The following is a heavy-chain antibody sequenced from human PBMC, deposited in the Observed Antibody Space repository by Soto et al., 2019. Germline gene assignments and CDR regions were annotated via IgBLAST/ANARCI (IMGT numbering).Heavy chain of an antibody. Sequence: GGSLRLSCTASVSGFSISYYWMSWVRQAPGKGLEWVAHIKEDGGVKLYADSVEGRFTISRDNAKNTLYLEMDSLRVEDTAVYFCSNSEHSAGQHWGPGTLVTVSS. V-gene: IGHV3-7*03. D-gene: IGHD2-21*01. CDR2: IKEDGGVK. J-gene: IGHJ4*02. CDR1: GFSISYYW. CDR3: SNSEHSAGQH.